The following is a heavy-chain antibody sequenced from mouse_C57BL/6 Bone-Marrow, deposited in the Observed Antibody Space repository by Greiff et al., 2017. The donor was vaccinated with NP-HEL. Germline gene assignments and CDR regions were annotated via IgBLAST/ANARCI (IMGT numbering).Heavy chain of an antibody. J-gene: IGHJ4*01. CDR2: INSDGGST. CDR3: ERLDSSGCYYAMDY. CDR1: EYEFPSHD. V-gene: IGHV5-2*01. D-gene: IGHD3-2*02. Sequence: EVQRVESGGGLVQPGESLKLSCESNEYEFPSHDMSWVRKTPEKRLELVAAINSDGGSTYYPDTMESRFIISRDNTKKTLYLQMSSLRSEDTALYYCERLDSSGCYYAMDYWGQGTSVTVSS.